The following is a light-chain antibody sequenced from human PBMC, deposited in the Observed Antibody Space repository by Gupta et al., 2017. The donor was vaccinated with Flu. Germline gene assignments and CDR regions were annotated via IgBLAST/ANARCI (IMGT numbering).Light chain of an antibody. CDR3: NSRDSTGNHQAV. CDR2: AKN. CDR1: SLRSSY. V-gene: IGLV3-19*01. J-gene: IGLJ2*01. Sequence: QTVRITCQGDSLRSSYASWYQQKPGQAPFLVIYAKNIRPSGIPDRFSGSSSGNTASLTIAGAQAEDEADYYCNSRDSTGNHQAVFGGGTKLTVL.